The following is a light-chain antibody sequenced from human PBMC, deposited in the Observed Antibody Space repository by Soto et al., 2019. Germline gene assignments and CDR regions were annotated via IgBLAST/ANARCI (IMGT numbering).Light chain of an antibody. V-gene: IGKV4-1*01. Sequence: DIVMTQSPDSLAVSLGERATFNCKSSQSILDRSKNKYYLAWYQQKSVHPPKLLIYWASLREPGVPDRFTGSGSGTDFTLTISSLQAEDVAVYYCQQYFTSPWTFGQGTKVEF. CDR2: WAS. CDR1: QSILDRSKNKYY. CDR3: QQYFTSPWT. J-gene: IGKJ1*01.